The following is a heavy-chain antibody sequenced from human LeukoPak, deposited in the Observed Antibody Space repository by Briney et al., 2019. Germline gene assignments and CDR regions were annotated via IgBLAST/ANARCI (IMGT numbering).Heavy chain of an antibody. V-gene: IGHV1-2*02. CDR2: INPNSGGT. J-gene: IGHJ5*02. Sequence: ASVKVSCKASGYTFTGYYMHWVRQAPGQGLEWMGWINPNSGGTNYAQKFQGRVTMTRDTSSSRAYMELSRLRSDSTAVYYCARAPRYSENLVDPWGQGTLVTVSS. CDR1: GYTFTGYY. CDR3: ARAPRYSENLVDP. D-gene: IGHD1-26*01.